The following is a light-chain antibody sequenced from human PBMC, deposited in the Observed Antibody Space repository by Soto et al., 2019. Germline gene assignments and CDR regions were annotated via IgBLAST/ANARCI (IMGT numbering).Light chain of an antibody. V-gene: IGKV3-15*01. CDR1: QSVSSN. CDR2: VAS. Sequence: EIVMTQSPATLSVSQGERATLSCRASQSVSSNLAWYQQKPGQTPKLLIYVASTTATGIPARFSGSGSGTEFTLTISSLQSEDFAVYYCQQYNVWPLTFGGGTKVEFK. J-gene: IGKJ4*01. CDR3: QQYNVWPLT.